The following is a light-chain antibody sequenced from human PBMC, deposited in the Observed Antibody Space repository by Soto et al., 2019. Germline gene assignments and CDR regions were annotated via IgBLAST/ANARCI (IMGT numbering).Light chain of an antibody. CDR3: QQYNDWPPRDT. Sequence: EIVMTQSPATLSVSPGERATLSCRASQSVGSDLAWYQQKPGQAPRLLIYDTSTRATGVPARFSGSGSGTEFTLTISSLQSEDFVVYYCQQYNDWPPRDTFGQGTKREIK. CDR2: DTS. J-gene: IGKJ2*01. V-gene: IGKV3-15*01. CDR1: QSVGSD.